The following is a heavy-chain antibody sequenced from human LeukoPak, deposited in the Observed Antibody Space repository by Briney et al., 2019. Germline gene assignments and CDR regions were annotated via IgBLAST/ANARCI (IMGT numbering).Heavy chain of an antibody. CDR2: IKGDGSST. Sequence: GGSLRLSCAASGFTFSDYWMHWVRQAPGKGLEWVSRIKGDGSSTSYADSVKGRFTISRDNAKNTLHLQMDSLRAEDTAVYYCARSDWLDSWGQGTLVIVSS. CDR3: ARSDWLDS. CDR1: GFTFSDYW. V-gene: IGHV3-74*01. J-gene: IGHJ5*01.